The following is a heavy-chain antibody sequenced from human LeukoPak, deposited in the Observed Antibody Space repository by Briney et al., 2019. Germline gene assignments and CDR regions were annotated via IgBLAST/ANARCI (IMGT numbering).Heavy chain of an antibody. Sequence: SETLSLTCTVSGGSISSYYWSWIRQPAGKGLEWIGRIYTSGSTNYNPSLKSRVTMSVDTSKNQFSLKLSSVTAADTAVYYCARDAGSWSGYNSLRDSWFDPWGQGTLVTVSS. J-gene: IGHJ5*02. D-gene: IGHD3-3*01. CDR1: GGSISSYY. CDR2: IYTSGST. CDR3: ARDAGSWSGYNSLRDSWFDP. V-gene: IGHV4-4*07.